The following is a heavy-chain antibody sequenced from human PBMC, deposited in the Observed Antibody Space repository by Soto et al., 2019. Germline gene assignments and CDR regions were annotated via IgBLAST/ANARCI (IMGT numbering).Heavy chain of an antibody. CDR3: AKDGMYSYGAHWLEQDYYYYGMDV. J-gene: IGHJ6*02. CDR1: GFTFSSYS. D-gene: IGHD5-18*01. Sequence: GGSLRLSCAASGFTFSSYSMNWVRQAPGKGLEWVSYITSGSSTTYYADSVKGRFTISRDNSKNTLYLQMNSLRAEDTAVYYCAKDGMYSYGAHWLEQDYYYYGMDVWGQGTTVTVSS. V-gene: IGHV3-48*01. CDR2: ITSGSSTT.